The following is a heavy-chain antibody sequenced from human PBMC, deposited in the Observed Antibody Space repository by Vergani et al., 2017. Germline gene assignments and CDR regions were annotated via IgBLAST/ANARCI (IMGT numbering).Heavy chain of an antibody. CDR3: ARDLFYYDSSGYYSGFFDY. CDR2: ISSSSSYI. Sequence: EVQLVESGGGLVKPGGSLRLSCAASGFTFSSYSMNWVRQAPGKGLEWVSSISSSSSYIYYADSVKGRFTISRDNAKNSLYLQMNSLRAEDTAVCYCARDLFYYDSSGYYSGFFDYWGQGTLVTVSS. V-gene: IGHV3-21*01. D-gene: IGHD3-22*01. CDR1: GFTFSSYS. J-gene: IGHJ4*02.